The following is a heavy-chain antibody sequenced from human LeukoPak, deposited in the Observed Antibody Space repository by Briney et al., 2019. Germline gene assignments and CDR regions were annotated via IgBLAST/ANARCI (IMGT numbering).Heavy chain of an antibody. CDR2: ISSSSSTI. V-gene: IGHV3-11*01. D-gene: IGHD2-2*02. CDR3: ARDTYPYIKSGHMDV. J-gene: IGHJ6*02. Sequence: SGGSLRLSCAASGFTFSDYYMSWIRQAPGKGLEWVSYISSSSSTIYYADSVKGRFTISRDNAKNSLYLQMNSLRAEDTAVYYCARDTYPYIKSGHMDVWGQGTTVTVSS. CDR1: GFTFSDYY.